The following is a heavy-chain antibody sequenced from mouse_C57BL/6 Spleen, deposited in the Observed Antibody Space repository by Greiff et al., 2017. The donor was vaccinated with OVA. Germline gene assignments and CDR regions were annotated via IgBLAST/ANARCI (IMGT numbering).Heavy chain of an antibody. CDR2: IDPSDSYT. CDR3: ARGRTGTG. D-gene: IGHD4-1*01. J-gene: IGHJ2*01. CDR1: GYTFTSYW. Sequence: VQLQQPGAELVRPGTSVKLSCKASGYTFTSYWMHWVKQRPGQGLEWIGVIDPSDSYTTYNQKFKGKATLTVDTSSSTAYMQLSSLTSEDSAVYYCARGRTGTGWGQGTTLTVSS. V-gene: IGHV1-59*01.